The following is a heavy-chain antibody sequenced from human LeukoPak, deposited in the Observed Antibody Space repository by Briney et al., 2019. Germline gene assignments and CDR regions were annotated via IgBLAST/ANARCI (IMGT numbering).Heavy chain of an antibody. D-gene: IGHD3-22*01. Sequence: GGSLRLSCAASGFTFSSYAMSWVRHAPGKGLEWVSAISCSGGSTYYADSVKGRFTISRDNSKNTLYLQMNSLRAEDTAVYYCAKEHHYDSSGLDYWGQGTLVTVSS. J-gene: IGHJ4*02. CDR1: GFTFSSYA. V-gene: IGHV3-23*01. CDR2: ISCSGGST. CDR3: AKEHHYDSSGLDY.